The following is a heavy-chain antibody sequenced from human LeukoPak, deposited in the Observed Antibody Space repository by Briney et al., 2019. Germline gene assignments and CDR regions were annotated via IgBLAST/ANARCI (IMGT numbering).Heavy chain of an antibody. CDR3: ARDRCGLAYCGGDCYWFDP. Sequence: SETLSLTCTVSGGSISSYYWSWIRQPPGKGLEWIGYIYYSGSTNYNPSLKSRVTISVDTSKNQFSLKLSSVTAADTAVYYCARDRCGLAYCGGDCYWFDPWGQGTLVTVSS. V-gene: IGHV4-59*01. CDR1: GGSISSYY. D-gene: IGHD2-21*02. J-gene: IGHJ5*02. CDR2: IYYSGST.